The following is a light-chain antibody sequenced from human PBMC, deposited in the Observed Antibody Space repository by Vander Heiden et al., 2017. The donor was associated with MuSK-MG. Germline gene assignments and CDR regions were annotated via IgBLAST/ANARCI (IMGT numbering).Light chain of an antibody. J-gene: IGLJ1*01. CDR1: SSDVGTYDI. CDR2: EVS. CDR3: CADAGNNFYV. Sequence: SALTQPASVSGSPGQSITISCTGTSSDVGTYDIVSWYQQHPGKAPKLMIYEVSKRPSGAANRFSGSKSGNTASLTMSGLQAEDEADYYCCADAGNNFYVFGTGTTVTVL. V-gene: IGLV2-23*02.